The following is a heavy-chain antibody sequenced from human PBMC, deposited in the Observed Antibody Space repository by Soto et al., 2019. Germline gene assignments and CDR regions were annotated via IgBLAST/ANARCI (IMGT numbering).Heavy chain of an antibody. CDR2: IWHDGGNK. V-gene: IGHV3-33*01. D-gene: IGHD3-16*01. Sequence: GGSLRLSCAASGFTFSSYGMHWVRQAPGKGLEWVAFIWHDGGNKFYAESVKGRFTISRDSSKNTLYLQMTSLSAEDTAMYYCARDGDVNTGFGKDYWGQGTLVTVSS. J-gene: IGHJ4*02. CDR1: GFTFSSYG. CDR3: ARDGDVNTGFGKDY.